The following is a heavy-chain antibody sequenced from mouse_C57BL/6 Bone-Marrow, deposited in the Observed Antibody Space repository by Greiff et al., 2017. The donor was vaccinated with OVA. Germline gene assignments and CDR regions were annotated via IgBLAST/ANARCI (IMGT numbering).Heavy chain of an antibody. CDR1: GYTFTSYW. D-gene: IGHD2-5*01. J-gene: IGHJ2*01. CDR2: IDPSDSYT. Sequence: QVQLQQPGAELVKPGASVKLSCKASGYTFTSYWMQWVKQRPGPGLEWIGEIDPSDSYTNYNQKFKGKATLTVDTSSSTAYMQLSSLTSEDSAVYYCASGSNYGYWGQGTTLTVSS. CDR3: ASGSNYGY. V-gene: IGHV1-50*01.